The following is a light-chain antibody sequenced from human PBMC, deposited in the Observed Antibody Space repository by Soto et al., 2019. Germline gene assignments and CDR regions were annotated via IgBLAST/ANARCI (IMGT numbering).Light chain of an antibody. CDR2: GAS. Sequence: AIQITQSPSSLSASVGDKVTISCRASQGLENALVWYQQKPGKPPKVLIYGASNLQSGVPPRFSGSGSGTDFTLAISSLQPEDSATYYCLQDNNYPWTFGPGTKVDIK. V-gene: IGKV1-6*01. CDR3: LQDNNYPWT. J-gene: IGKJ1*01. CDR1: QGLENA.